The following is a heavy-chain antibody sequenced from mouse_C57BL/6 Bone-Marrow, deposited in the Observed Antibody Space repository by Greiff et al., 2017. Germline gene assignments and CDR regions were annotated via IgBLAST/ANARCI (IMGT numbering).Heavy chain of an antibody. J-gene: IGHJ3*01. CDR2: IDPSDSYT. Sequence: VQLQQSGAELMKPGASVKLSCKATGYTFTGYWIEWVKQRPGHGLEWIGEIDPSDSYTNYNQKFKGKSTLTVDKSSSTAYMQLSSLTSEDSAVYYCARGGGHRFAYWGQGTLVTVSA. CDR1: GYTFTGYW. CDR3: ARGGGHRFAY. V-gene: IGHV1-69*01.